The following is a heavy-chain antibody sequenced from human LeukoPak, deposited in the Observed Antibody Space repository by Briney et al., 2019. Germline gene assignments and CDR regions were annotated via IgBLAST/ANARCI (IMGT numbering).Heavy chain of an antibody. CDR2: ISAYNGNT. V-gene: IGHV1-18*01. J-gene: IGHJ6*03. CDR1: GYTFTSYG. Sequence: GASVKVSCKASGYTFTSYGISWVRQAPGQGLEWMGWISAYNGNTNYAQKLQGRVTMTTDTSTSTAYMELRSLRSDDTAVYYCARGERGLYDYRPHDYYYYMDVWGKGTTVTVSS. D-gene: IGHD4-11*01. CDR3: ARGERGLYDYRPHDYYYYMDV.